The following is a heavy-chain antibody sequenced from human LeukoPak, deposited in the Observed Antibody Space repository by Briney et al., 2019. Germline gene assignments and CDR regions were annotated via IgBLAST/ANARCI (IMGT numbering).Heavy chain of an antibody. CDR2: IIPIFGTA. V-gene: IGHV1-69*13. CDR3: ARGRYSSSINSMDV. J-gene: IGHJ6*02. Sequence: SVKVSCKASGGTFSRYTISWVRQAPGQRLEWMGGIIPIFGTANYAQKFQGRVTITADESTSTAYMELSSLRSEDTAVYYCARGRYSSSINSMDVWGQGTTVTVSS. D-gene: IGHD6-6*01. CDR1: GGTFSRYT.